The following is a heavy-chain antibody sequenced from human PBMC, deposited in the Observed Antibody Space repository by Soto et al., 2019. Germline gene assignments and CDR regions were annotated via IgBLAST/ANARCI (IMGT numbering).Heavy chain of an antibody. CDR3: AKRLRLGESSLSPKYYGIDV. CDR2: ISGSGAGT. D-gene: IGHD3-16*02. CDR1: GFTFSSHG. Sequence: GGSLRLSCAASGFTFSSHGMRWARQAPGKGLEWVSGISGSGAGTYKVDSMKGRFTISRDNSKNTLYLQMNSLRAEDTAVFYCAKRLRLGESSLSPKYYGIDVWGQGTTVTVSS. V-gene: IGHV3-23*01. J-gene: IGHJ6*02.